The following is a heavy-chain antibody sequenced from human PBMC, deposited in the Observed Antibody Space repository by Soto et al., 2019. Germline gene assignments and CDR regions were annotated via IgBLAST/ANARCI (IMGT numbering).Heavy chain of an antibody. CDR3: AKAGGGIAVAGFDY. Sequence: PGGSLRLSCAASGFTFSSYGVHWVRQAPGKGLEWVAVISYDGSNKYYADSVKGRFTISRDNSKNTLYLQMNSLRAEDTAVYYCAKAGGGIAVAGFDYWGQGTLVTVSS. CDR1: GFTFSSYG. V-gene: IGHV3-30*18. CDR2: ISYDGSNK. D-gene: IGHD6-19*01. J-gene: IGHJ4*02.